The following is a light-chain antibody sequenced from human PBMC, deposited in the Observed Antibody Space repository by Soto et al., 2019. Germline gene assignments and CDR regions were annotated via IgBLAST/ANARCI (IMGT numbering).Light chain of an antibody. CDR3: QSYDSSLSGSV. CDR1: SSNIGAGYD. V-gene: IGLV1-40*01. Sequence: QSVLTQPPSVSGAPGQRVTISCTRSSSNIGAGYDVHWYQQFPGTAPKLLIYSNNNRPSGVPDRFSGSTSGTSASLAITGLQAEDEADYYCQSYDSSLSGSVFGGGTKLTVL. CDR2: SNN. J-gene: IGLJ3*02.